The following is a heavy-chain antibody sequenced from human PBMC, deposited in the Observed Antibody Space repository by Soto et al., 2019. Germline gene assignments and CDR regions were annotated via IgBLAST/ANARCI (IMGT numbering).Heavy chain of an antibody. D-gene: IGHD1-20*01. J-gene: IGHJ4*02. CDR2: IKSETDGDTT. CDR3: TTDRRITLAQFDS. V-gene: IGHV3-15*01. CDR1: GFTLSNAW. Sequence: EVQLVESGGGLVEPGGSLRLSCAASGFTLSNAWMSWVRQAPGKGLEWVARIKSETDGDTTDYTAPVRGRFTISRDDSKNTLYLQMNSLKPEDTAVYYCTTDRRITLAQFDSWGQGTLVTVAS.